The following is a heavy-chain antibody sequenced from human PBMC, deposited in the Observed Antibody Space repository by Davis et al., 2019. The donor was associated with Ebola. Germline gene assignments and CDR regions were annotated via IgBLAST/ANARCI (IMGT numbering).Heavy chain of an antibody. J-gene: IGHJ6*02. CDR1: GGSFSGYY. V-gene: IGHV4-34*01. Sequence: SETLSLTCAVYGGSFSGYYWSWIRQPPGKGLEWIGETNHSGSTNYNPSLKSRVTISVDTSKNQFSLKLSSVTAADTAVYYCARGKYGGNPYYGMDVWGQGTTVTVSS. CDR2: TNHSGST. CDR3: ARGKYGGNPYYGMDV. D-gene: IGHD4-23*01.